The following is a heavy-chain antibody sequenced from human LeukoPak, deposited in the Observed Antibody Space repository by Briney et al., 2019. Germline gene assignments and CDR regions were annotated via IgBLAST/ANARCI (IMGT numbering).Heavy chain of an antibody. J-gene: IGHJ5*02. CDR1: GATFSSYA. Sequence: SVKLSCKASGATFSSYAISWVRQAPGQGLERVGGIIPIFGTANYAQKFQGRVTITTDESTSTASMELSSLRSEDTAVYYCARDGGAYYYDSSGYYFNWFDPWGQGTLVTVSS. CDR2: IIPIFGTA. CDR3: ARDGGAYYYDSSGYYFNWFDP. V-gene: IGHV1-69*05. D-gene: IGHD3-22*01.